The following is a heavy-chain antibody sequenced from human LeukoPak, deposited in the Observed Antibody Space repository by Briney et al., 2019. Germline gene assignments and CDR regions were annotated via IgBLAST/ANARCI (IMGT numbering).Heavy chain of an antibody. Sequence: SETLSLTCAVSGGSFSGYYWSWIRQPPGKGLEWIGEINHSGSSNYNPSLKSRVTISVDTSKNQFSLKLSSVTAADTAVYYCARGRRETGIVVVITASPFEYWGQGTLVTVSS. CDR3: ARGRRETGIVVVITASPFEY. D-gene: IGHD3-22*01. J-gene: IGHJ4*02. CDR1: GGSFSGYY. V-gene: IGHV4-34*01. CDR2: INHSGSS.